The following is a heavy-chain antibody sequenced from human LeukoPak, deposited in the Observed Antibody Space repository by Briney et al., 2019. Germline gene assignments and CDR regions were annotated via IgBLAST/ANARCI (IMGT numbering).Heavy chain of an antibody. D-gene: IGHD6-6*01. J-gene: IGHJ5*01. V-gene: IGHV1-2*02. CDR1: GYTFTGYY. Sequence: ASVKVSCKASGYTFTGYYMHWVRQAPGQGLEWMGWINPNSGGTNYAQKFQGRVTMTRDTSISTAYMELGRLRSDDTAVYYCARDTEYSSSSPWFDSWGQGTLVTVSS. CDR3: ARDTEYSSSSPWFDS. CDR2: INPNSGGT.